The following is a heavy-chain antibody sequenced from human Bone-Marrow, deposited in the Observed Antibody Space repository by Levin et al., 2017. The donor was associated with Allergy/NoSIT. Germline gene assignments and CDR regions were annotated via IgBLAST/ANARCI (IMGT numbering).Heavy chain of an antibody. CDR3: TTDGGSAEVATNFDY. CDR1: GFTFSNAW. CDR2: IKSKTDGGTT. V-gene: IGHV3-15*01. D-gene: IGHD5-12*01. Sequence: GGSLRLSCAASGFTFSNAWMSWVRQAPGKGLEWVGRIKSKTDGGTTDYAAPVKGRFTISRDDSKNTLYLQMNSLKTEDTAVYYCTTDGGSAEVATNFDYWGQGTLVTVSS. J-gene: IGHJ4*02.